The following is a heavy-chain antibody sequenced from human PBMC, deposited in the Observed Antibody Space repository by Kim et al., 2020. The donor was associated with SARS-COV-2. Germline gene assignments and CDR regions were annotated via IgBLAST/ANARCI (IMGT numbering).Heavy chain of an antibody. J-gene: IGHJ4*02. D-gene: IGHD3-10*01. CDR1: GGSVSSRRYQ. CDR2: TYSDGTT. Sequence: SETLSLTCTVSGGSVSSRRYQWSWIRQPPGKGLEWIGYTYSDGTTNYNPSLKSRVTISADTSKNQSSLILSSVTAADTAVYYCARSHGGYWGQGTLVTVSS. V-gene: IGHV4-61*01. CDR3: ARSHGGY.